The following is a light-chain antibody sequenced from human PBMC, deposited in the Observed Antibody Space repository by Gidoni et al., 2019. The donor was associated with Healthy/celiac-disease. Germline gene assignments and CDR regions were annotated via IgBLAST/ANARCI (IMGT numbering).Light chain of an antibody. CDR2: GAS. CDR1: QYVSSSY. V-gene: IGKV3-20*01. J-gene: IGKJ1*01. Sequence: IVLTQSPGTLSLSPGERATLSCRASQYVSSSYLTWYQQKPGQAPRLLIYGASSRATGIPDRFSGSGSGTDFTLTISRLEPEDFAVYYCQQYGSSPWTFGQGTKVEIK. CDR3: QQYGSSPWT.